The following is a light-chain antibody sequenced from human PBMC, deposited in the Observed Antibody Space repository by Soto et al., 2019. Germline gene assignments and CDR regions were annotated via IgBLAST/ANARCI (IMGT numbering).Light chain of an antibody. Sequence: EIVLTQSPATLSLSPGERATLSCRASQSVSSYLAWYQQKPGQAPRLLIYDASNRATGIPARFSGSGSGTDFTLTISSLEPQDFAGYYCQQRSNSSPYTFGQGTNLEIK. CDR3: QQRSNSSPYT. J-gene: IGKJ2*01. CDR2: DAS. CDR1: QSVSSY. V-gene: IGKV3-11*01.